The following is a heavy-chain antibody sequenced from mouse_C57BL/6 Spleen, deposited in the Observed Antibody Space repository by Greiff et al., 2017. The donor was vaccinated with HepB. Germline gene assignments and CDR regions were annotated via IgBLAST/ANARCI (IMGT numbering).Heavy chain of an antibody. J-gene: IGHJ2*01. V-gene: IGHV1-82*01. Sequence: VQLQESGPELVKPGASVKISCKASGYAFSSSWMNWVKQRPGKGLEWIGRIYPGDGDTNYNGKFKGKATLTADKSSSTAYMQLSSLTSEDSAVYFCAKEGSYYFDYWGQCTTLTVSS. CDR1: GYAFSSSW. CDR2: IYPGDGDT. CDR3: AKEGSYYFDY.